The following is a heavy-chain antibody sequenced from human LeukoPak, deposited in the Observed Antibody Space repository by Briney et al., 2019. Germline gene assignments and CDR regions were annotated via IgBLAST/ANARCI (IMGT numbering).Heavy chain of an antibody. CDR3: TSSRGRLYGVDV. D-gene: IGHD2-15*01. V-gene: IGHV4-4*02. Sequence: SGTLSLTFAVSGGSITSGHWWTWVRQPPGKGLEWIGEIYHSGSTTYNPSLMSRVTISVDKSTKQFSLNLTSVTAADTAVYYCTSSRGRLYGVDVWGQGTTVIVSS. CDR2: IYHSGST. J-gene: IGHJ6*02. CDR1: GGSITSGHW.